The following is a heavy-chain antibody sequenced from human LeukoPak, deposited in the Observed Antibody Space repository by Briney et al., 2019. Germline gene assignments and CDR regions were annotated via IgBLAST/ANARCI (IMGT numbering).Heavy chain of an antibody. J-gene: IGHJ2*01. CDR3: ARSWYLDL. Sequence: AGGSLRLSCAASGFTFSSYGMTWVRQAPGKGLEWVTTTTGSGATTDYADSVKGRFTISRDNSKNTLSLQMNSLRAEDTAVYYCARSWYLDLWGRGTLVTVYS. CDR1: GFTFSSYG. CDR2: TTGSGATT. V-gene: IGHV3-23*01.